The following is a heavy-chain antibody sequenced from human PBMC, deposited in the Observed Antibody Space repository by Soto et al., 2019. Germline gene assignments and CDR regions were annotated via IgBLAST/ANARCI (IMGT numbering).Heavy chain of an antibody. Sequence: SQTLSLTCAITGDSVSGNSVAWGSVRQSPTRGLEWLGRTYNRSKWYYEYAVSVRGRITINPDTSKNQYSLQLNSVTPEDTAVYFFARGEQYSGRIFDYWGQGTLVTVSS. V-gene: IGHV6-1*01. J-gene: IGHJ4*01. D-gene: IGHD1-26*01. CDR1: GDSVSGNSVA. CDR2: TYNRSKWYY. CDR3: ARGEQYSGRIFDY.